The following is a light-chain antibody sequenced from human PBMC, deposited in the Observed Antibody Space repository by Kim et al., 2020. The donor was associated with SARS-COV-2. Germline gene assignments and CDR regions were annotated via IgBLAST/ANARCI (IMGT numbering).Light chain of an antibody. CDR3: QQYNSYPWT. CDR2: KAS. V-gene: IGKV1-5*03. J-gene: IGKJ1*01. CDR1: QSISSW. Sequence: ASVGDRVTITCRASQSISSWLAWYQQKPGKAPKLLIYKASSLESGVPSRFSGSGSGTEFTLTISSLQPDDCATYYCQQYNSYPWTFGQGTKVDIK.